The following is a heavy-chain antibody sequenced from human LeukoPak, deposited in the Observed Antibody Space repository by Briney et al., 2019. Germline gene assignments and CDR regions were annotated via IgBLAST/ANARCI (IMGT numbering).Heavy chain of an antibody. D-gene: IGHD3-10*01. CDR2: INQDGSET. CDR1: GFIFSRYW. V-gene: IGHV3-7*01. Sequence: GGSLRLSCAASGFIFSRYWMSWVRQAPGKGLEWVANINQDGSETYYVDSVKGRFTIFRDNAKNSLYLQMNNLRAEDTAVYYYASRGGSAQPPPADYWGQGTLVTVSS. J-gene: IGHJ4*02. CDR3: ASRGGSAQPPPADY.